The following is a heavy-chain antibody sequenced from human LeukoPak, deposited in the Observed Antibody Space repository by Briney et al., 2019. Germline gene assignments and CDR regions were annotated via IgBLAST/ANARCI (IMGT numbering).Heavy chain of an antibody. Sequence: GGSLRLSCAASGFSFSSYGMSWVRQAPGKGLEWVSAIGGSGDKTYYADSVKGRFTISRDNSKNTSYLQMNSLRAEDTAIYYCTKAPAGPEYSSSWKFGYNWFDPWGQGTLVTVSS. CDR2: IGGSGDKT. CDR3: TKAPAGPEYSSSWKFGYNWFDP. J-gene: IGHJ5*02. D-gene: IGHD6-13*01. V-gene: IGHV3-23*01. CDR1: GFSFSSYG.